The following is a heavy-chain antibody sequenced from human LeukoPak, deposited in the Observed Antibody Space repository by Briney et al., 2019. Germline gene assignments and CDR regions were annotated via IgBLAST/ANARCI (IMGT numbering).Heavy chain of an antibody. Sequence: SETLSLTCTVSGGSISSGGYYWSWIRQHPGKGLEWIGYIYHSGNTYYMPSLKSRVIISVDRSKNQLFLKLSSVTAADTAVYYCAKMSSSSNWFDPWGQGTLVTVSS. CDR2: IYHSGNT. CDR1: GGSISSGGYY. CDR3: AKMSSSSNWFDP. V-gene: IGHV4-30-4*08. D-gene: IGHD6-6*01. J-gene: IGHJ5*02.